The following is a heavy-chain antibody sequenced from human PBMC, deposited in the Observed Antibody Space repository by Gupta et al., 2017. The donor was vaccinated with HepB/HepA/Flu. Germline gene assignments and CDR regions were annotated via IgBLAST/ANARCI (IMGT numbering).Heavy chain of an antibody. D-gene: IGHD2-21*02. CDR2: IFYSGTT. Sequence: QLQLQESVPRLVKPSEPLSLTCAVSGISISTSHTYYWGWVRQPPGKGLEWIGSIFYSGTTYYNPSLKSRVTISEDTSKNQFSLKLTSVTAADTAVYYCASILGGDWFDYWGQGTLVAVSS. V-gene: IGHV4-39*01. CDR1: GISISTSHTYY. CDR3: ASILGGDWFDY. J-gene: IGHJ4*02.